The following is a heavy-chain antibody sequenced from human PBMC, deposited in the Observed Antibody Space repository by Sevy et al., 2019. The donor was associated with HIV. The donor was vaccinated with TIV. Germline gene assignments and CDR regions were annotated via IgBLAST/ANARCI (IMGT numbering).Heavy chain of an antibody. CDR2: LKSDVYGGTV. CDR1: GFTFGDYC. V-gene: IGHV3-49*04. CDR3: TRWKAAQSIFDY. Sequence: GGSLRLSCTASGFTFGDYCMSWVRQAPGKGLEWVAFLKSDVYGGTVVHAASGRGSFVIARDDSKTIAYPQMNDLKTEDTGVYYCTRWKAAQSIFDYWGQGALVTVSS. D-gene: IGHD6-13*01. J-gene: IGHJ4*02.